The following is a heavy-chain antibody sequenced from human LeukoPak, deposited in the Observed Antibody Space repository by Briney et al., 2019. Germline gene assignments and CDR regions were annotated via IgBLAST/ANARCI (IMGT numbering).Heavy chain of an antibody. CDR1: GYTFTGYY. CDR3: ARARYYYGMDV. J-gene: IGHJ6*02. CDR2: INLNSGGT. Sequence: ASVKVSCKASGYTFTGYYMHWVRQAPGQGLEWMGWINLNSGGTNYAQKFQGRVTMTSDTSISTAYMELSRLRSDDTAVYYCARARYYYGMDVWGQGTTVTVSS. V-gene: IGHV1-2*02.